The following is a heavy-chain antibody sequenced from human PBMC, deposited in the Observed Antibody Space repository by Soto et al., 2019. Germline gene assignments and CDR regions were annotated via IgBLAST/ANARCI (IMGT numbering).Heavy chain of an antibody. J-gene: IGHJ4*02. CDR3: ARDLVGLGGIAVSGTDY. V-gene: IGHV1-3*01. D-gene: IGHD6-19*01. CDR1: GYTFTTYA. CDR2: INAGNGNT. Sequence: ASAKVSCKASGYTFTTYAIHWVRQAPGQRLEWMGWINAGNGNTKYSQRFQGRVTITTDTSASTAYMELSGLRYEDTAVYYCARDLVGLGGIAVSGTDYWGQGTLVTVSS.